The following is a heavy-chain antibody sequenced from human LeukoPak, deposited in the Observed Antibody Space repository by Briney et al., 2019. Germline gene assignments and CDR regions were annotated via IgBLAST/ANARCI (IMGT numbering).Heavy chain of an antibody. CDR3: ARESVEMATKGFDY. CDR1: GGSISSYY. J-gene: IGHJ4*02. CDR2: IYYSGST. Sequence: SETLSLTCTVSGGSISSYYWSWIRQPPGKGLEWIGYIYYSGSTNYNPSLKSRVTISVDTSKNQFSLKLSSVTAADTAVYYCARESVEMATKGFDYWGQGTLVTVSS. V-gene: IGHV4-59*01. D-gene: IGHD5-24*01.